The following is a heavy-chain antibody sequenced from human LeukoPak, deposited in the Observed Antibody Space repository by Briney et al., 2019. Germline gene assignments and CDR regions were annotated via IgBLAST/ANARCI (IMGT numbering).Heavy chain of an antibody. J-gene: IGHJ4*02. D-gene: IGHD4/OR15-4a*01. CDR2: IYSDNT. CDR3: ARRAGAYSHPYDY. CDR1: GFTFSSYA. V-gene: IGHV3-53*01. Sequence: GGSLRLSCAASGFTFSSYAMHWVRQAPGKGLEWVSFIYSDNTHYSDSVKGRFTISRDNSKNTLYLQMNSLRAEHTAVYYCARRAGAYSHPYDYWGQGTLVTVSS.